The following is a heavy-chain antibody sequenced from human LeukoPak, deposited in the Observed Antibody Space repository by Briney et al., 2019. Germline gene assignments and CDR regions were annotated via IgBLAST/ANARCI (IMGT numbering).Heavy chain of an antibody. V-gene: IGHV4-4*09. CDR1: GGSISSYY. CDR2: IYTSGST. D-gene: IGHD5-24*01. Sequence: SETLSLTCTVSGGSISSYYWNWIRQPPGKGLEWIGYIYTSGSTYYNHSLKSRVTISVDTSKNQFSLKLSSVTAADTAVYYCARRGPYRDGSFDYWGQGTLVTVSS. J-gene: IGHJ4*02. CDR3: ARRGPYRDGSFDY.